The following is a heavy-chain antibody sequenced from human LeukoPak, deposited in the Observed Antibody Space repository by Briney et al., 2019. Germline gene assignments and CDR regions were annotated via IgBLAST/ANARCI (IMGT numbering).Heavy chain of an antibody. V-gene: IGHV4-59*08. D-gene: IGHD6-13*01. CDR2: IYYSGST. J-gene: IGHJ4*02. Sequence: PSETLSLTCTVSGGSISSYYWSWIRQPPGKGLEWIGYIYYSGSTNYNPSLKSRVTISVDTSKNQFSLKLSSVTAADTAVYYCARHKAAAGTPYDYWGQGTLVTVSS. CDR3: ARHKAAAGTPYDY. CDR1: GGSISSYY.